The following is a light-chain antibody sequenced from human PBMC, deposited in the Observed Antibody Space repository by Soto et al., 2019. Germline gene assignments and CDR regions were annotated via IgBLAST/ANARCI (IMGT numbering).Light chain of an antibody. CDR1: QSVSSY. CDR2: DAS. J-gene: IGKJ1*01. CDR3: QQYGSAPRT. V-gene: IGKV3-20*01. Sequence: EIVLTQSPATLSLSPGERATLSCRASQSVSSYLAWYQQKPGQAPRLLIYDASNRATGIPDRFSGSGSGTDFTLNISRLEPEDFAVYYCQQYGSAPRTFGQGTKVEIK.